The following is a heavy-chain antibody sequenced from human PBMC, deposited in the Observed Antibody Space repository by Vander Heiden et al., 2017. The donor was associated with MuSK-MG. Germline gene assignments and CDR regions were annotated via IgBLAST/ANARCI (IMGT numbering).Heavy chain of an antibody. CDR1: GFTVSSNY. CDR3: ARVAPRYCSGGSCYGHWGYFDY. CDR2: IYSGGST. D-gene: IGHD2-15*01. V-gene: IGHV3-53*01. Sequence: EVQLVESGGGLIQPGGSLRLSCAASGFTVSSNYMSWVRQAPGKGLEWVSVIYSGGSTYYADSVKGRFTISRDNSKNTLYLQMNSLRAEDTAVYYCARVAPRYCSGGSCYGHWGYFDYWGQGTLVTVSS. J-gene: IGHJ4*02.